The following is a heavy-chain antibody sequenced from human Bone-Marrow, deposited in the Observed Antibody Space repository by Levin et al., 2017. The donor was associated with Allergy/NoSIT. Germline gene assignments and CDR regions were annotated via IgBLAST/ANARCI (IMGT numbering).Heavy chain of an antibody. CDR1: GFTFSTYA. J-gene: IGHJ4*02. Sequence: GGSLRLSCAASGFTFSTYAMNWVRQAPGKGLEWVSVTSHNSGNTYYADSVRGRFTMSRDNSKNTLYLQMDSLRLEDTAVYYCARVGALALERRTPFDSWGQGTLVTVSS. CDR2: TSHNSGNT. V-gene: IGHV3-23*01. D-gene: IGHD1-26*01. CDR3: ARVGALALERRTPFDS.